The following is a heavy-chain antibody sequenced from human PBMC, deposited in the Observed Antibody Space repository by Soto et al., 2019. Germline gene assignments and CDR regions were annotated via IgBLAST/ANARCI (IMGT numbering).Heavy chain of an antibody. CDR1: GFTFSSYC. V-gene: IGHV3-7*01. CDR3: ARGGRITMVRGFFDY. Sequence: EVQLVESGGGLVQPGGSLRLSCAASGFTFSSYCMTWVRQAPGKGLEWVANIKQVGSEKYYVDSLKGRFTISRDKAKNSLYLQMNSLRAEDTAVYYCARGGRITMVRGFFDYWGQGTLVTVSS. J-gene: IGHJ4*02. D-gene: IGHD3-10*01. CDR2: IKQVGSEK.